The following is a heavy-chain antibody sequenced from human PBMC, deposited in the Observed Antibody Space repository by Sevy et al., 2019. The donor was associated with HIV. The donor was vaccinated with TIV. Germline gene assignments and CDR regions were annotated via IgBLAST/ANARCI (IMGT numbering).Heavy chain of an antibody. CDR2: LYAGDNK. D-gene: IGHD4-4*01. Sequence: GGSLRLSCAASGFSITETYMTWVRQAPGKGLEWISVLYAGDNKFHSDSVKGRFTVSKDISKNTLYLQMTSLTIEDMATYYCARDPTVRGWLDSWGQGTLVTVSS. J-gene: IGHJ4*02. V-gene: IGHV3-53*05. CDR1: GFSITETY. CDR3: ARDPTVRGWLDS.